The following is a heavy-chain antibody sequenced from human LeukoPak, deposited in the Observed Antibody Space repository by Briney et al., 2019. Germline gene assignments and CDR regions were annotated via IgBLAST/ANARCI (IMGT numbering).Heavy chain of an antibody. CDR3: VRDRELNY. D-gene: IGHD1-7*01. J-gene: IGHJ4*02. CDR2: VYNSGNT. Sequence: SETLSLTGTVSGGSISIYNWSGVRQPPGKGLEWMGYVYNSGNTDYNPSLKSRVTISADTSKNQFSLKLTSVTAADTAVYYCVRDRELNYWGQGTLVTVSS. V-gene: IGHV4-59*12. CDR1: GGSISIYN.